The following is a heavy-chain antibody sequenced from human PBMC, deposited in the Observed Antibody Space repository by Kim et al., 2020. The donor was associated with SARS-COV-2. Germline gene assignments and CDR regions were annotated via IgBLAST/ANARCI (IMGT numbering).Heavy chain of an antibody. CDR1: GGSISSSSYY. Sequence: SETLSLTCTVSGGSISSSSYYWGWIRQPPGKGLEWIGSIYYSGSTYYNPSLKSRVTISVDTSKNQFSLKLSSVTAADTAVYYCARLKQWLVELYYFDYWGQGTLVTVSS. J-gene: IGHJ4*02. CDR2: IYYSGST. V-gene: IGHV4-39*01. D-gene: IGHD6-19*01. CDR3: ARLKQWLVELYYFDY.